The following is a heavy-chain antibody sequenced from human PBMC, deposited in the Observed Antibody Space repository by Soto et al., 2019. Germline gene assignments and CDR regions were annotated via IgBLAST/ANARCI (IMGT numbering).Heavy chain of an antibody. CDR1: GYTFTSYA. J-gene: IGHJ6*02. Sequence: GASVKVSCKASGYTFTSYAMHWVRQAPGQRLEWMGWINAGNGNTKYSQKFQGRVTITRDTSASTAYMELSSLRSEDTAVYYCARVVPYDIWPDYYKGYYGMDVWGQGTTVTVSS. D-gene: IGHD3-9*01. V-gene: IGHV1-3*01. CDR2: INAGNGNT. CDR3: ARVVPYDIWPDYYKGYYGMDV.